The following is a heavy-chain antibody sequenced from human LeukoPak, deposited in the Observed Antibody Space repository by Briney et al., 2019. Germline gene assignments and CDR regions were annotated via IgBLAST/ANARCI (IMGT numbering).Heavy chain of an antibody. J-gene: IGHJ6*02. V-gene: IGHV4-4*07. D-gene: IGHD5-18*01. CDR3: AREGRGYSYAYYYYYGMDV. CDR1: GGSISSYY. Sequence: PSETLSLTCTVSGGSISSYYWSWIRQPAGKGLEWIGRIYTSGSTNYNPSLKSRVTMSVYTSKNQFSLKLSSVTAADTAVYYCAREGRGYSYAYYYYYGMDVWGQGTTVTVSS. CDR2: IYTSGST.